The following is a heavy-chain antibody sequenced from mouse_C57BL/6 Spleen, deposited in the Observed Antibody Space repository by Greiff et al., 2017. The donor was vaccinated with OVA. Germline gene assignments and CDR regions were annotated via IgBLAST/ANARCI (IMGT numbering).Heavy chain of an antibody. CDR3: ARGLPWYFDV. Sequence: EVQGVESGGGLVKPGGSLKLSCAASGFTFSDYGMHWVRQAPEKGLEWVAYISSGSSTIYYADTVKGRFTISRDNAKNTLFLHMTSLRSEDTAMYYCARGLPWYFDVWGTGTTVTVSS. CDR2: ISSGSSTI. J-gene: IGHJ1*03. CDR1: GFTFSDYG. D-gene: IGHD3-1*01. V-gene: IGHV5-17*01.